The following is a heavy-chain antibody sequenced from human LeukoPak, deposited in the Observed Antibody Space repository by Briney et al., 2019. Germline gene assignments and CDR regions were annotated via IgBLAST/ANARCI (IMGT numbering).Heavy chain of an antibody. V-gene: IGHV3-30*18. CDR1: GFTFSSYG. D-gene: IGHD3-3*01. Sequence: QPGRSLRLSCAASGFTFSSYGMHWVRQAPGKGLEWVAVISYDGSNKYYADSVKGRFTISRDNSKNTLYLQMNSLRAEDTAVYYCAKAYDFWSGYYVDWGQGTLATVSS. J-gene: IGHJ4*02. CDR3: AKAYDFWSGYYVD. CDR2: ISYDGSNK.